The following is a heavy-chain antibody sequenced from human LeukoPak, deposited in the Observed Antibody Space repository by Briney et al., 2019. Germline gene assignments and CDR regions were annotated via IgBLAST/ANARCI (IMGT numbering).Heavy chain of an antibody. D-gene: IGHD6-13*01. CDR2: IFPGDSDT. CDR1: GYSFTTNW. Sequence: HGESLKISCKASGYSFTTNWIGWVRQMPGQGLEWMGIIFPGDSDTRYSPSFQGQVTISADKSTSTAYLQWRSLKASDTAIYYCAKSSYRGAIAAAGVDYWGQGTLVTVSS. CDR3: AKSSYRGAIAAAGVDY. V-gene: IGHV5-51*01. J-gene: IGHJ4*02.